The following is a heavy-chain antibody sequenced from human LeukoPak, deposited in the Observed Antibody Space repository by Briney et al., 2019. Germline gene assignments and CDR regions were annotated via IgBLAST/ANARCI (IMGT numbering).Heavy chain of an antibody. Sequence: PGGSLRLSCAGAGFTFSNYGIHWVRQAPGKGLEWVAVISKDGSNKDYADSVKGRFIISRDNSKNTLYLQMNSLRAEDTAVYYCARDRSGIYDAFDIWGQGTMVTVSS. CDR2: ISKDGSNK. J-gene: IGHJ3*02. CDR3: ARDRSGIYDAFDI. CDR1: GFTFSNYG. V-gene: IGHV3-30*03. D-gene: IGHD1-14*01.